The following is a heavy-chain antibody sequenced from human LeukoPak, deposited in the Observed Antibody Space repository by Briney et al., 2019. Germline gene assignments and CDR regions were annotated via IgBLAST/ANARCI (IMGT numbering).Heavy chain of an antibody. CDR2: ISAYNGNT. CDR3: ARGRGSYYYYYMDV. D-gene: IGHD3-16*01. Sequence: GASVKVSCKASGYTFTSYGISWVRQAPGQGLEWMGWISAYNGNTNYAQKFQGRVTMTRNTSISTAYMELSSLRSEDTAVYYCARGRGSYYYYYMDVWGEGTTVTISS. CDR1: GYTFTSYG. V-gene: IGHV1-18*01. J-gene: IGHJ6*03.